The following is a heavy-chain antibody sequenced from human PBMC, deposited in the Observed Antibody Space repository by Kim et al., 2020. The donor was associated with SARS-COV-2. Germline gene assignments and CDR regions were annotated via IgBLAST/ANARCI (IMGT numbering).Heavy chain of an antibody. V-gene: IGHV4-39*07. CDR3: ARGYSSSSGYFDY. J-gene: IGHJ4*02. D-gene: IGHD6-6*01. Sequence: YNPTLKSRVTISVDTSKNQFSLKLSSVTAADTAVYYCARGYSSSSGYFDYWGQGTLVTVSS.